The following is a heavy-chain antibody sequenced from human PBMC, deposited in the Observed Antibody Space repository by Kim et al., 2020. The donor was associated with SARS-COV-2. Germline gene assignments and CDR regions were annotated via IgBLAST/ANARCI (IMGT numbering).Heavy chain of an antibody. CDR2: IRSKAYGGTT. V-gene: IGHV3-49*04. Sequence: GGSLRLSCTASGFTFGDYAMSWVRQAPGKGLEWVGFIRSKAYGGTTEYAASVKGRFTISRDDSKSIAYLQMNSLKTEDTAVYYCTRLALNPYSSSWYYYRNPYYYYGMDVWGQGTTVTVSS. CDR3: TRLALNPYSSSWYYYRNPYYYYGMDV. D-gene: IGHD6-13*01. J-gene: IGHJ6*02. CDR1: GFTFGDYA.